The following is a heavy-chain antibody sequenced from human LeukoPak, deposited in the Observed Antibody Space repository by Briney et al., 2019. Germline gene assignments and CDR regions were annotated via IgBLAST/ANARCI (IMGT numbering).Heavy chain of an antibody. Sequence: PSQTLSLTCTVSGGSISSYFWSWLRQPPGKRLEWIGYISYSGSTDYNPSLRSRVTLSVDTSKNHLSLKLRSVTAADTAVYYCARKSSTGEFNGYDVWYFDLWGRGTLVTVSS. CDR3: ARKSSTGEFNGYDVWYFDL. CDR2: ISYSGST. J-gene: IGHJ2*01. CDR1: GGSISSYF. D-gene: IGHD5-12*01. V-gene: IGHV4-59*08.